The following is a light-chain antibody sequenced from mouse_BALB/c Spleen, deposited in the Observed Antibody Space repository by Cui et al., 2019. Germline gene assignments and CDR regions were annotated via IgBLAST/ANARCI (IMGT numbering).Light chain of an antibody. CDR3: QQDNRYPLT. CDR2: CTS. Sequence: DIHMTQTTSPLSASLRDKATIRCRASQNSSNYLNWYQQKPEETVKLLIYCTSTMESGVPARFRGSGSGTDYTLTISNVKHEDIATYFCQQDNRYPLTFGGGTKLEIK. CDR1: QNSSNY. V-gene: IGKV10-96*01. J-gene: IGKJ2*01.